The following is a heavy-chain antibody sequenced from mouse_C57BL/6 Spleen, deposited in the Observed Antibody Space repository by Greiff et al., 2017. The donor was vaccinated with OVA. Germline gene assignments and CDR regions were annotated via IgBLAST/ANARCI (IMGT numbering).Heavy chain of an antibody. CDR2: INPSNGGT. CDR3: ARGGGPYYYAMDY. V-gene: IGHV1-53*01. CDR1: GYTFTSYW. Sequence: QVQLQQPGTELVKPGASVKLSCKASGYTFTSYWMHWVKQRPGQGLEWIGNINPSNGGTNYNEKFKSKATLTVDKSSSTAYMQLSGLTSEDSAVYYCARGGGPYYYAMDYWGQGTSVTVSS. J-gene: IGHJ4*01.